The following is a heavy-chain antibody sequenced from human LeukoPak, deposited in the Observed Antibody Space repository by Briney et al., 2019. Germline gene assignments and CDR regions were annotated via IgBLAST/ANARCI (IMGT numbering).Heavy chain of an antibody. CDR2: INPNSGGT. CDR3: ARAITRGFLEWFLFDY. D-gene: IGHD3-3*01. Sequence: ASVKVSCKASGYTFTGYYMHWVRQAPGQGLEWMGWINPNSGGTNYAQKFQGRVTMTRDTSISTAYMELSRLRSDDTGVYYCARAITRGFLEWFLFDYWGQGTLVTVSS. J-gene: IGHJ4*02. CDR1: GYTFTGYY. V-gene: IGHV1-2*02.